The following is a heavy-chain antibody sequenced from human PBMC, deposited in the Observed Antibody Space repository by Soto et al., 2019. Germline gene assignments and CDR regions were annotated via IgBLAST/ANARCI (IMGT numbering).Heavy chain of an antibody. V-gene: IGHV3-23*01. J-gene: IGHJ4*02. CDR3: AKGSRSSGSFDY. CDR2: ISGSGGST. Sequence: VGSLRLSCAASGFTFSSYAMSWVRQAPGKGLEWVSAISGSGGSTYYADSVKGRFTISRDNSKNTLYLQMNSLRAEDTAVYYCAKGSRSSGSFDYWGQGTLVTVSS. CDR1: GFTFSSYA. D-gene: IGHD6-19*01.